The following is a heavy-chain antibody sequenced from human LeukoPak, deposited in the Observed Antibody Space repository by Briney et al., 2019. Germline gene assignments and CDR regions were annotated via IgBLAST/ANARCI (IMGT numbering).Heavy chain of an antibody. CDR3: ARDGRRPCSGGNCYSGWFDP. CDR1: GYTFTSYY. CDR2: INPSGDST. V-gene: IGHV1-46*01. Sequence: ASVKVSCKASGYTFTSYYMHWVRQAPGQGLQWMGMINPSGDSTTYAQMFQGRVTMTRDTSTSTVYMELSSLRSEDTAVYYCARDGRRPCSGGNCYSGWFDPWGQGTLVTVS. J-gene: IGHJ5*02. D-gene: IGHD2-15*01.